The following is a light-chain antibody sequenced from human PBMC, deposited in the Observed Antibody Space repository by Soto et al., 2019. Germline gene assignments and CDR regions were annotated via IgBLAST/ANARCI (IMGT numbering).Light chain of an antibody. J-gene: IGKJ5*01. V-gene: IGKV1-5*03. CDR2: KAS. Sequence: DIQMTQSPSTLSASVGDRVTITCRASQSISTWLAWFQQKPGKAPKLLIYKASNLESGVPSRFSGSGSGAEFTLTISSLQPDDFATYYCQQHNSYPITFGQGTRLESK. CDR3: QQHNSYPIT. CDR1: QSISTW.